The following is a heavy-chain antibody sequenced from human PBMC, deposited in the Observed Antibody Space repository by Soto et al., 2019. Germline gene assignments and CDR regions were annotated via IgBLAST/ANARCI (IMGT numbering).Heavy chain of an antibody. Sequence: SETLSLTCTVSGGSISSGDYYWSWIRQPPGKGLEWIGYIYYSGSTYYNPSLKSRVTISVDTSKNQFSLKLSSVTAADTAVYYCARGPSYYYDSSGYLGFDYWGQGTLVTVSS. CDR3: ARGPSYYYDSSGYLGFDY. CDR1: GGSISSGDYY. D-gene: IGHD3-22*01. CDR2: IYYSGST. V-gene: IGHV4-30-4*01. J-gene: IGHJ4*02.